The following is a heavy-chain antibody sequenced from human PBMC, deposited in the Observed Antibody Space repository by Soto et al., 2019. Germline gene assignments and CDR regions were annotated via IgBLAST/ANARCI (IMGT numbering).Heavy chain of an antibody. V-gene: IGHV3-33*01. D-gene: IGHD3-10*01. J-gene: IGHJ4*02. CDR1: GFTFSNYG. CDR3: ARDDGSGPDY. Sequence: QVHLVESGGGVVQPGRSLRLSCAASGFTFSNYGMHWVRQAPGKGLEWVSYVWYDGTNSHYAGSVRGRFTISRDNSKNMLFLEMTHLTAEDTAVYYCARDDGSGPDYWGQGTLVTVSS. CDR2: VWYDGTNS.